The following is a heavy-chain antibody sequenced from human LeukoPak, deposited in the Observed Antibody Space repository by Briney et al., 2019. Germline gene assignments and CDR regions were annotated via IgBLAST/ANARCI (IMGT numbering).Heavy chain of an antibody. CDR1: GFTFSSYW. CDR3: ARENSYDSSGYPFDY. CDR2: IKQDESEK. Sequence: GGSLRLSCAASGFTFSSYWMSWVRQAPGKGLEWVANIKQDESEKYYVDSVKGRFTISRDNAKNSLYLQMNRLRAEDTAVYYCARENSYDSSGYPFDYWGQGTLVTVSS. J-gene: IGHJ4*02. V-gene: IGHV3-7*01. D-gene: IGHD3-22*01.